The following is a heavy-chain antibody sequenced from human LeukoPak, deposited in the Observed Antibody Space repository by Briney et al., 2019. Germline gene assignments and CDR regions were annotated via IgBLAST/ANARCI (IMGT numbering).Heavy chain of an antibody. J-gene: IGHJ4*02. V-gene: IGHV3-73*01. Sequence: GGALRLSCAASGVTFSGSAMHWVRQASGKGLEGGGRIRSKANSYATAYAASVKGRFTLSRDDSKNTAYLQMNSLKTEDTAVYYCIHYGSGSYSTDYWGQGTLVTVSS. D-gene: IGHD3-10*01. CDR1: GVTFSGSA. CDR3: IHYGSGSYSTDY. CDR2: IRSKANSYAT.